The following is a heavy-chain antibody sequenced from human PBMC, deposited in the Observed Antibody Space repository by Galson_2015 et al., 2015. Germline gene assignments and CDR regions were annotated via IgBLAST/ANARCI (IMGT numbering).Heavy chain of an antibody. CDR2: ISASGGST. J-gene: IGHJ4*02. Sequence: SLRLSCAASGFTFSSYAMSWVRQTPGKGLEWVSGISASGGSTYYADSVKGRLTISRDNSKITLYLQMNSLRADDTAVYYCAKDLRLGFGENVFDYWGQGTLVTVSS. V-gene: IGHV3-23*01. CDR1: GFTFSSYA. D-gene: IGHD3-10*01. CDR3: AKDLRLGFGENVFDY.